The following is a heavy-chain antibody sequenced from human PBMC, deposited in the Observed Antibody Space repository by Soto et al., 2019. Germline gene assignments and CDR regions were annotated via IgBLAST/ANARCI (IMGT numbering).Heavy chain of an antibody. Sequence: QVQLVECGGGVVQPGRSLRLSCAASGFTFRSYAMHWVRQAPGTGLEWVAVISYDGSNKYYADSVKGRFTISRDNSKNTLYLQMNSLRAEDTAVYYCARTIHGSGTYYSCDSWGQGTLVTVSP. J-gene: IGHJ4*02. CDR1: GFTFRSYA. D-gene: IGHD3-10*01. CDR3: ARTIHGSGTYYSCDS. CDR2: ISYDGSNK. V-gene: IGHV3-30*03.